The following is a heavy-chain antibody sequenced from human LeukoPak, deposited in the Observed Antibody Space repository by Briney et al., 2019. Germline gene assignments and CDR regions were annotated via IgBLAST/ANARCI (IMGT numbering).Heavy chain of an antibody. Sequence: SETLSLTCTVSGGSISSHYWSWIRQPPGKGLEWIGYIYYSGSTNYNPSLKSRVTISVDTSKNQFSLKLSSVTAADTAVYYCASSEYSSSAIDPWGQGTLATVSS. CDR2: IYYSGST. CDR1: GGSISSHY. J-gene: IGHJ5*02. D-gene: IGHD6-6*01. V-gene: IGHV4-59*11. CDR3: ASSEYSSSAIDP.